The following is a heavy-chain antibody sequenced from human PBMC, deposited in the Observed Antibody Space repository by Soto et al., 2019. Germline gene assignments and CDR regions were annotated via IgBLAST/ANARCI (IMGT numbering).Heavy chain of an antibody. V-gene: IGHV3-30*18. CDR2: ISFDESSK. J-gene: IGHJ4*02. CDR3: ANVLVGPNTFDY. CDR1: GFTFSSYG. Sequence: PGGSLRLSCAASGFTFSSYGMHWVRQGPGKGLEWVAVISFDESSKYYADSVKGRFTISRDNSKNTLYLQMNSLRAEDTAVYYCANVLVGPNTFDYWGPGTPVTVSS. D-gene: IGHD1-26*01.